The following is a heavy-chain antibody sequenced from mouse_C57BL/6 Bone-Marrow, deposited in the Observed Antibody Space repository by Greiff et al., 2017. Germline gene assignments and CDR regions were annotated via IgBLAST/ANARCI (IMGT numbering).Heavy chain of an antibody. D-gene: IGHD2-5*01. V-gene: IGHV1-42*01. J-gene: IGHJ2*01. CDR3: ARRGYSNYGFDY. CDR1: GYSFTGYY. Sequence: LVESGPELVKPGASVKISCKASGYSFTGYYMNWVKQSPEKSLEWIGEINPSTGGTTYNQKFKAKATLTVDKSSSTAYMQLKSLTSEDSAVYYCARRGYSNYGFDYWGQGTTLTVSS. CDR2: INPSTGGT.